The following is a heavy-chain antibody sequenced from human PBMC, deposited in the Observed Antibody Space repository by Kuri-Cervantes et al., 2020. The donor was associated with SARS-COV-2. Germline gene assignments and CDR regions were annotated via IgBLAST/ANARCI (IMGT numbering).Heavy chain of an antibody. CDR2: ISSSGSTI. D-gene: IGHD6-13*01. CDR3: ARNGAAAAGYYFDY. J-gene: IGHJ4*02. CDR1: GFTFSDYY. V-gene: IGHV3-11*04. Sequence: GESLKISCAASGFTFSDYYMSWIRQAPGKGLEWVSYISSSGSTIYYADSVKGRFTISRDNAKNSLYLQMNSLRAEDTAVYYCARNGAAAAGYYFDYWGQGTLVTVSS.